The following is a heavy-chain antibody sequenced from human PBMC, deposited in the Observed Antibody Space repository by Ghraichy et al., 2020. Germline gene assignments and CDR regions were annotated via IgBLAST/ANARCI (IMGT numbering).Heavy chain of an antibody. D-gene: IGHD1-1*01. J-gene: IGHJ4*02. CDR1: GFTFSNAW. CDR2: IKSRPDGGTT. Sequence: SCAASGFTFSNAWMNWVRQTPGKGLEWVGRIKSRPDGGTTDYAAPVKGRFTISRDDSKNTAFLQMSSLTTEDTAVYYCSTGGYFLDYWGQGTLVTVSS. CDR3: STGGYFLDY. V-gene: IGHV3-15*07.